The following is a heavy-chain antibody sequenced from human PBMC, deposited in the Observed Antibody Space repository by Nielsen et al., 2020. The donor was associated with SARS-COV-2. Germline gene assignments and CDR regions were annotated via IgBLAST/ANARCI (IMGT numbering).Heavy chain of an antibody. V-gene: IGHV1-3*01. Sequence: ASVKVSCKASGYTFTSYAMHWVRQAPGQRLEWMGWINAGNGNTKYSQKFQGRVTITRDTSASTAYMELSSLRSEDTAVYYCAREPTAIAVAALPYFDYWGQGTLVTVSS. CDR2: INAGNGNT. D-gene: IGHD6-19*01. CDR3: AREPTAIAVAALPYFDY. CDR1: GYTFTSYA. J-gene: IGHJ4*02.